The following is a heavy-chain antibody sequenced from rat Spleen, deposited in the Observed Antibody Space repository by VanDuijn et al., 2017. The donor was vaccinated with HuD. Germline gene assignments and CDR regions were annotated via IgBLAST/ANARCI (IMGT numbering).Heavy chain of an antibody. CDR2: ISTSGSRT. CDR3: TRDRLQWDYFDY. CDR1: GFTFSNYD. Sequence: EVQLVESGGGLVQPGRSMKLSCAASGFTFSNYDMAWVRQAPKKGLEWVATISTSGSRTYYPDSVKGRFTISRDNAKSTLYLQMNSLRSEDTATYYCTRDRLQWDYFDYWGQGVMVTVSS. V-gene: IGHV5-25*01. J-gene: IGHJ2*01. D-gene: IGHD1-1*01.